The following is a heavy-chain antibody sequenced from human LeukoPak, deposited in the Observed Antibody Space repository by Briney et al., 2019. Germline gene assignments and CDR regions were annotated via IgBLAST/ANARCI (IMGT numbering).Heavy chain of an antibody. D-gene: IGHD6-19*01. V-gene: IGHV3-23*01. CDR2: IRSDRVTT. Sequence: QPGGSLRLSCAASGFTFSNYAMSWVRQAPGKGLEWVSAIRSDRVTTYGADSVKGRFTISRDNSKSTLYLEMKSLRADDTAVYYCAKPPTPAVRYFDYWGQGTLVTVSS. CDR3: AKPPTPAVRYFDY. J-gene: IGHJ4*02. CDR1: GFTFSNYA.